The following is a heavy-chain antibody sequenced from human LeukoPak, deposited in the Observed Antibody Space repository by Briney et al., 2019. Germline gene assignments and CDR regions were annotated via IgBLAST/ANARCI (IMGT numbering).Heavy chain of an antibody. D-gene: IGHD1-26*01. V-gene: IGHV3-21*01. CDR3: ARAARELRSFDY. J-gene: IGHJ4*02. Sequence: GGSLRLSCAASGFTFSSYSMNWVRQAPGKGLGWVSSISSSSSYIYYADSVKGRFTISRDNAKNSLYLQMNSLRAEDTAVYYCARAARELRSFDYWGQGTLVTVSS. CDR1: GFTFSSYS. CDR2: ISSSSSYI.